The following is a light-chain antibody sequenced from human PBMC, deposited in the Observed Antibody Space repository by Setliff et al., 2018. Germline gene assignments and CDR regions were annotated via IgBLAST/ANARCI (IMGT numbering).Light chain of an antibody. CDR2: ANN. J-gene: IGLJ2*01. CDR3: ATWDDSLSGLV. CDR1: RTNIGPNT. Sequence: QSVLTQPPSTSGTPGQRVTISCSGGRTNIGPNTVDWYQQLPGTAPKLLMYANNQRPAGVPARFSGSKSGASASLAISELQSEDEADYYCATWDDSLSGLVFGGGTKVTVL. V-gene: IGLV1-44*01.